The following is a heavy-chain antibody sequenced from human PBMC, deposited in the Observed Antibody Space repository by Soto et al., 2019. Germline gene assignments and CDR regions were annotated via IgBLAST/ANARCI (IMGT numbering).Heavy chain of an antibody. CDR3: ARGGDNSPWYYSL. Sequence: SETLSLTCTVSGGSINNNYWIWIRQPPGRGLEWIGYIFSNGRTNYNPSLESRVTISVDTSKNQLPLKLRSVTAADTAVYYCARGGDNSPWYYSLWGQGTLVTVSS. V-gene: IGHV4-59*01. CDR1: GGSINNNY. J-gene: IGHJ4*02. CDR2: IFSNGRT. D-gene: IGHD3-10*01.